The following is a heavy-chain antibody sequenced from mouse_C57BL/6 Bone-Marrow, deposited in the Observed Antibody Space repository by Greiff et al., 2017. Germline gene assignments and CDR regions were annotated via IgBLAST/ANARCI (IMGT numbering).Heavy chain of an antibody. V-gene: IGHV5-9*01. Sequence: DVMLVESGGGLVKPGGSLKLSCAASGFTFSSYTMSWVRQTPEKRLEWVATISGGGGNTYYPDSVKGRFTISRDNAKNTLYLQMSSLRSEDTALYYCARHSTYYSNYNYWGQGTTLPVSS. J-gene: IGHJ2*01. D-gene: IGHD2-5*01. CDR3: ARHSTYYSNYNY. CDR1: GFTFSSYT. CDR2: ISGGGGNT.